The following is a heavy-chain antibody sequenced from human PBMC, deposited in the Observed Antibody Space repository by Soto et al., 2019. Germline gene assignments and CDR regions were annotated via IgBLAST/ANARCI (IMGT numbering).Heavy chain of an antibody. CDR2: ITHSGTT. CDR3: ARGGRDGDNWRFGPHY. D-gene: IGHD3-16*01. V-gene: IGHV4-34*02. Sequence: QVQLQQWGAGLLKPSETLSLTCAVFGGSLSGYYWSWIRQTPGKGLEWIGEITHSGTTNYHPSLKSRVTISVDTSENQFSLKLSSVTAADTAVYYCARGGRDGDNWRFGPHYWGQGTLVTVSS. CDR1: GGSLSGYY. J-gene: IGHJ4*02.